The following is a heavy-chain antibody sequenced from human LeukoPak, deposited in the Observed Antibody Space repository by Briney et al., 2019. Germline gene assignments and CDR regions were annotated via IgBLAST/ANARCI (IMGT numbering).Heavy chain of an antibody. J-gene: IGHJ5*02. V-gene: IGHV3-23*01. Sequence: GGSLRLSCAASGFTFSSYAMSWVRQAPGKGLEWVLAISGSGGSTYYADSVKGRFTISRDNSKNTLYLQMNSLRAEDTAVYYCAKYSSSWYERGNWFDPWGQGTLVTVSS. CDR1: GFTFSSYA. D-gene: IGHD6-13*01. CDR2: ISGSGGST. CDR3: AKYSSSWYERGNWFDP.